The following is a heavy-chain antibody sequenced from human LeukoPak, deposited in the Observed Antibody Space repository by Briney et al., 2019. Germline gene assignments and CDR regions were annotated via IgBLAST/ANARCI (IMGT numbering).Heavy chain of an antibody. CDR3: ARRMVRGVIIYMDV. D-gene: IGHD3-10*01. Sequence: PSETLSLTCAVYGRSFSGYYWSWIRQPPGKGLEWIGEINHSGSTNYNPSLKSRVTISVDTSKNQFSLKLSSVTAADTAVYYCARRMVRGVIIYMDVWGKGTTVTISS. J-gene: IGHJ6*03. V-gene: IGHV4-34*01. CDR1: GRSFSGYY. CDR2: INHSGST.